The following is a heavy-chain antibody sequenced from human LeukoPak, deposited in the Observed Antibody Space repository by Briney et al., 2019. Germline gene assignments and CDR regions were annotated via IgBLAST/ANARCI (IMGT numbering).Heavy chain of an antibody. D-gene: IGHD3-22*01. CDR3: AKGNYYDSSGYYYFDY. J-gene: IGHJ4*02. CDR2: ISGSGGST. CDR1: GFTFSSYA. Sequence: PGGSLRLSXAASGFTFSSYAMSWVRQAPGKGLEWVSAISGSGGSTYYADSVKGRFTISRDNSKNTLYVQMNSLRAEDTAVYYCAKGNYYDSSGYYYFDYWGQGTLVTVSS. V-gene: IGHV3-23*01.